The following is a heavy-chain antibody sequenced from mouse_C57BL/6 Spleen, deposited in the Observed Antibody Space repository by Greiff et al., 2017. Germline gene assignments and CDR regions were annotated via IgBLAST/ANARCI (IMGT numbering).Heavy chain of an antibody. D-gene: IGHD2-10*02. Sequence: VQRVESGAELVRPGTSVKVSCKASGYAFTNYLIEWVKQRPGQGLEWIGVINPGSGGTNYNEKFKGKATLTADKSSSTAYMQLSSLTSEDSAVYFCARGYGNPAMDYWGQGTSVTVSS. J-gene: IGHJ4*01. V-gene: IGHV1-54*01. CDR3: ARGYGNPAMDY. CDR2: INPGSGGT. CDR1: GYAFTNYL.